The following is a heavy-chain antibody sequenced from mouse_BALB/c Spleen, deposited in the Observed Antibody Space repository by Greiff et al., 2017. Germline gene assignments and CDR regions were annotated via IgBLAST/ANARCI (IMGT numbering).Heavy chain of an antibody. CDR2: INPYNGDT. Sequence: VQLQQSGPELVKPGASVKISCKASGYSFTGYFMNWVMQSHGKSLEWIGRINPYNGDTFYNQKFKGKATLTVDKSSSTAYMELRSLASEDSAVYYCAREELRCYYFDYWGQGTTLTVSS. CDR1: GYSFTGYF. V-gene: IGHV1-20*02. J-gene: IGHJ2*01. D-gene: IGHD1-1*01. CDR3: AREELRCYYFDY.